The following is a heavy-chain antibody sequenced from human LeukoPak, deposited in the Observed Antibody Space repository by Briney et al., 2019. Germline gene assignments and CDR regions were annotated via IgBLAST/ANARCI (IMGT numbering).Heavy chain of an antibody. V-gene: IGHV4-31*03. CDR3: ARAMTTVYYYGMDV. D-gene: IGHD4-17*01. CDR1: GGSISSGGYS. Sequence: SETLSLTCTVPGGSISSGGYSWSWIRQHPGKGLEWIGYIYYSGSTYYNPSLKSRVTISVDTSKNQFSLKLSSVTAADTAVYYCARAMTTVYYYGMDVWGQGTTVTVSS. J-gene: IGHJ6*02. CDR2: IYYSGST.